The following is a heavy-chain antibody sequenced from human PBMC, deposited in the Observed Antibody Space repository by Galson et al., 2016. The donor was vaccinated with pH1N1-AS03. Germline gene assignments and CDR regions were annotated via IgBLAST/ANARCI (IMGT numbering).Heavy chain of an antibody. CDR1: GFPFSGYS. V-gene: IGHV3-21*01. D-gene: IGHD6-19*01. Sequence: SLRLSCAASGFPFSGYSMNWVRQAPGRGLEWVSFISTTSSSIYYADSVTGRFTISRDNAKNSLFLQMNSLRDEDTAVYYCARDGPPQGISVAGSFDFWGQGTLVTVSS. J-gene: IGHJ4*02. CDR3: ARDGPPQGISVAGSFDF. CDR2: ISTTSSSI.